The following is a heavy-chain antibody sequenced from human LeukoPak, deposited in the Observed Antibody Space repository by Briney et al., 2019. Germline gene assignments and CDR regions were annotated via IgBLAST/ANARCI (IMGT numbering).Heavy chain of an antibody. CDR2: INHSGST. D-gene: IGHD4-11*01. CDR3: ARVTTTYYYYYGMDV. Sequence: SETLSLTCGVYDGSFSSYYWSWIRQPPGKGLEWIGEINHSGSTNYNPSLKSRVTISVDTSKNQFSLKLSSVTAADTAVYYCARVTTTYYYYYGMDVWGQGTTVTVSS. CDR1: DGSFSSYY. J-gene: IGHJ6*02. V-gene: IGHV4-34*01.